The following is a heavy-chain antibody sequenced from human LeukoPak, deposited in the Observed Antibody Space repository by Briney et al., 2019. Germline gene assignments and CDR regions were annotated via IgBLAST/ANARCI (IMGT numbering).Heavy chain of an antibody. Sequence: PSETLSLTCAVSGGSISSNSYYWGWIRQPPGKGLEWIGSIYHSGSTYYNPSLKSRVTISVDTSKNQFSLKLSSVTAADTAVYYCARLLTYDILTGYIWGGHYFDYWGQGTLVTVPS. CDR1: GGSISSNSYY. J-gene: IGHJ4*02. V-gene: IGHV4-39*07. CDR2: IYHSGST. CDR3: ARLLTYDILTGYIWGGHYFDY. D-gene: IGHD3-9*01.